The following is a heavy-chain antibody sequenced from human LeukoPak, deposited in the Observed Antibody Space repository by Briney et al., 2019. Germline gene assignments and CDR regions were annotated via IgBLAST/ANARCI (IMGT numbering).Heavy chain of an antibody. CDR3: SKTYSTSSHYFDY. CDR1: GFTFSRYA. J-gene: IGHJ4*02. Sequence: PGGSLRLSCAASGFTFSRYAMGWVRQGPGKGLEWVSTISSTGGYTYYADSVKGRFTISRDNSKNTLYLQMNSLRGEDTAVYYCSKTYSTSSHYFDYWGQGTLVTVSS. CDR2: ISSTGGYT. V-gene: IGHV3-23*01. D-gene: IGHD6-6*01.